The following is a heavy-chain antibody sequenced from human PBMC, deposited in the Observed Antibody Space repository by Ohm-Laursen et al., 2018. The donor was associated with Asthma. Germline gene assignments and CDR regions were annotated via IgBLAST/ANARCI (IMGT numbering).Heavy chain of an antibody. V-gene: IGHV3-23*01. D-gene: IGHD6-13*01. J-gene: IGHJ6*02. Sequence: GSLRLSCAASGFTFSSYAMSWVRQAPGKGLEWVSAISGSGGSTYYADSVKGRFTISRDNSKNTLYLQMNSLRAEDTSVYYCAKADSSSWYEEDYYYYGMDVWGQGTTVTVSS. CDR3: AKADSSSWYEEDYYYYGMDV. CDR2: ISGSGGST. CDR1: GFTFSSYA.